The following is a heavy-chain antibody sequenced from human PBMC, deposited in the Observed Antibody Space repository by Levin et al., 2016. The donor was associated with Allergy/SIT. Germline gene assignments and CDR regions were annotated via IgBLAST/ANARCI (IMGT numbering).Heavy chain of an antibody. CDR3: ARFSQTYYYDSSGYLLHRDY. D-gene: IGHD3-22*01. CDR2: ISPSASTI. J-gene: IGHJ4*02. V-gene: IGHV3-48*03. Sequence: VRQAPGKGLEWVSYISPSASTIYYADSVKGRFTISRDNAKNSLYLQMNSLRAEDTAVYYCARFSQTYYYDSSGYLLHRDYWGQGTLVTVSS.